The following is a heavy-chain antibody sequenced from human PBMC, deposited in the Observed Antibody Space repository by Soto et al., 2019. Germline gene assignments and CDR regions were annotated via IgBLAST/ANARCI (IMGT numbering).Heavy chain of an antibody. Sequence: QVQLVQSGAEVKKVGASVKVSCKASGYTFTGYYMHWVRQAPGQGLEWMGWINPNGGGTNYAQQFQGWVTMTRDTSISTANMELSRLRSDDTAVYYCARGRRDISGYYGYYFDYWGQGTLVTVSS. CDR1: GYTFTGYY. J-gene: IGHJ4*02. CDR2: INPNGGGT. CDR3: ARGRRDISGYYGYYFDY. V-gene: IGHV1-2*04. D-gene: IGHD3-22*01.